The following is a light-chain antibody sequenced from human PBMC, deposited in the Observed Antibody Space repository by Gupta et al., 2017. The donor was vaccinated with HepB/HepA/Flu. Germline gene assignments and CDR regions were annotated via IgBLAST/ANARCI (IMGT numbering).Light chain of an antibody. Sequence: DLAMIQSPRSLSVTPGEPASISCSSSQSRQRCNGNNYLDWFVQKPGQAPQSLIYVASTRAAGVPDRFIGSGSGTNFTLKISRGEADDVEVYYCRQVLERPGAFGQGTXVDI. CDR2: VAS. J-gene: IGKJ1*01. CDR1: QSRQRCNGNNY. CDR3: RQVLERPGA. V-gene: IGKV2-28*01.